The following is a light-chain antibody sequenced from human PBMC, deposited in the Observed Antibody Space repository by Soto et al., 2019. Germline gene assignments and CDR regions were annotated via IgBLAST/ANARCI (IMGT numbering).Light chain of an antibody. Sequence: EIVMTQSPGTLSLSPGERATLSCRASQSVSSNFLAWYQQRPGQAPRLLVDGASSRAAGIPDRFSGSGSGTDFTLTISRLEPEDFAVYYCHHYGRSAIFTFGPGTTVDIK. CDR3: HHYGRSAIFT. CDR2: GAS. J-gene: IGKJ3*01. CDR1: QSVSSNF. V-gene: IGKV3-20*01.